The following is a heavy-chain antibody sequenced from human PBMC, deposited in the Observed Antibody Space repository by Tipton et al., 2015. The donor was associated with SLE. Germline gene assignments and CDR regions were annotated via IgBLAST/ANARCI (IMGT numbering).Heavy chain of an antibody. V-gene: IGHV4-59*01. Sequence: TLSLTCTVSGGSINNYYWSWIRQPPGKGLEWIGYIYDRGTTNYNPSLMNRVTISLDTSESQFSLKLTSVTAADTAVYYCASAQLGAWRFDSWGQGTLVTVSS. CDR3: ASAQLGAWRFDS. D-gene: IGHD7-27*01. J-gene: IGHJ4*02. CDR1: GGSINNYY. CDR2: IYDRGTT.